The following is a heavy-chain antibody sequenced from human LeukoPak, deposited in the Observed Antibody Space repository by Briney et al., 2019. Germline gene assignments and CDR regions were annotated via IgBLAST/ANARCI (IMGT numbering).Heavy chain of an antibody. Sequence: GGSLRLSCAASGFTFSSYAMIWVRQAPGKGLEWVSGMSGGGGSTYYADSVKGRFTISRDNAKNSLYLQMNSLRAEDTAVYYCARDFGRWFLDYWGQGALVTVSS. D-gene: IGHD4-23*01. CDR3: ARDFGRWFLDY. CDR2: MSGGGGST. V-gene: IGHV3-23*01. J-gene: IGHJ4*02. CDR1: GFTFSSYA.